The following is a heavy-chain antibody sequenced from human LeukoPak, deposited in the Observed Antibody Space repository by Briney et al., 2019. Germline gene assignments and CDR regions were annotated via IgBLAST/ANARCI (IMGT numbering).Heavy chain of an antibody. CDR1: GDTFSSYA. Sequence: SVKVSCKASGDTFSSYAISWVRQAPGQGLEWMGRIIPMIGEANYAQKFQGRVTVTTDESTSTAYMELSSLRSEDTAVYYCARSTPYQEPCWFDPWGQGTLVTVSS. J-gene: IGHJ5*02. CDR3: ARSTPYQEPCWFDP. V-gene: IGHV1-69*05. CDR2: IIPMIGEA. D-gene: IGHD2-15*01.